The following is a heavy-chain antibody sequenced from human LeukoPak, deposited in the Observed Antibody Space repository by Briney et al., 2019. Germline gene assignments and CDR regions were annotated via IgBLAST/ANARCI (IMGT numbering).Heavy chain of an antibody. D-gene: IGHD3-9*01. CDR2: IYYSGST. CDR1: GGSISSGGYY. Sequence: SETLSLTCTVSGGSISSGGYYWSWIRQPPGKGLEWIGYIYYSGSTNYNPSLKSRVTISVDTSKNQFSLKLSSVTAADTAVYYCARALVLRYFDWLLKGRSDYNWFDPWGQGTLVTVSS. V-gene: IGHV4-61*08. CDR3: ARALVLRYFDWLLKGRSDYNWFDP. J-gene: IGHJ5*02.